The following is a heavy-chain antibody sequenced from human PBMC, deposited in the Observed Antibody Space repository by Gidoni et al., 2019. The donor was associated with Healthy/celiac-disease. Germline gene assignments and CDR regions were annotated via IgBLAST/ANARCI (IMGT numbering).Heavy chain of an antibody. CDR3: AKAQQPSLRGWELPYGMDV. D-gene: IGHD1-26*01. J-gene: IGHJ6*02. V-gene: IGHV3-23*01. Sequence: EVQLLESGGGLVQPGGSLRLSCAASGFSFSSYAMSWVRQAPGKGLEWVSAISGSGGSTYYADSVKGRFTISRDNSKNTLYLQMNSLRAEYTAVYYCAKAQQPSLRGWELPYGMDVWGQGTTVTVSS. CDR2: ISGSGGST. CDR1: GFSFSSYA.